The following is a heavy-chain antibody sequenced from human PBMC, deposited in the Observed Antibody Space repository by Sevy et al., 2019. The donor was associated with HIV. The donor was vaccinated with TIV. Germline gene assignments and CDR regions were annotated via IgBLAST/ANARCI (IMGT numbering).Heavy chain of an antibody. CDR3: ARDGGGRGYYDSSGYYYYFDY. Sequence: GGSLRLSCAASGFTFSSYAMHWVRQAPGKGLEWVAVISYDGSNKYYADSVKGRFTNARDNYKNTLYMQMNSLRAGDTGVYYCARDGGGRGYYDSSGYYYYFDYWGQGTLVTVSS. V-gene: IGHV3-30-3*01. CDR1: GFTFSSYA. CDR2: ISYDGSNK. D-gene: IGHD3-22*01. J-gene: IGHJ4*02.